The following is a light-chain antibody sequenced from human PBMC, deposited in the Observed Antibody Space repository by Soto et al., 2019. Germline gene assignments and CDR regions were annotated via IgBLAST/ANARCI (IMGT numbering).Light chain of an antibody. CDR3: QQYGSSLIT. V-gene: IGKV3-20*01. Sequence: EIVMTQSPATLSVSPGERATLSCGASQSVSSSYLAWYQQKPGQAPRLLIYGASSRATGIPDRFSGSGSGTDFTLTISRLEPEDFAVYYCQQYGSSLITFGGGTKVDI. CDR1: QSVSSSY. CDR2: GAS. J-gene: IGKJ4*01.